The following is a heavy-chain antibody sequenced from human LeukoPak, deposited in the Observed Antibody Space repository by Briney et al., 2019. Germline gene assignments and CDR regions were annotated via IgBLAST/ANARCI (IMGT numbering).Heavy chain of an antibody. CDR3: ASGDYAFDY. CDR1: GFTFSSYS. Sequence: PGGSLRLSCAASGFTFSSYSMNWVSQAPGKGLEWVSYISSSSSTIYYADSVKGRFTISRDNARNSLYLQMNSLRAEDTAVYYCASGDYAFDYWGQGTLVTVSS. CDR2: ISSSSSTI. D-gene: IGHD4-17*01. J-gene: IGHJ4*02. V-gene: IGHV3-48*04.